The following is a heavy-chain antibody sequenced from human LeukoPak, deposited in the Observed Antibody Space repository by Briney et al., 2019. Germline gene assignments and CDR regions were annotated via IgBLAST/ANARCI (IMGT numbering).Heavy chain of an antibody. D-gene: IGHD3-10*01. CDR2: ISPSGAST. CDR1: GYTFTSNY. V-gene: IGHV1-46*01. CDR3: ARDWNYYGSGTSSGLDP. Sequence: APVKVSCKSFGYTFTSNYMHWVRQAPGQGPEWMGVISPSGASTTYAQTFQGRVTLTRDMSTSTDYLELSSLRSEDTAVYYCARDWNYYGSGTSSGLDPWGQGTLVTVSS. J-gene: IGHJ5*02.